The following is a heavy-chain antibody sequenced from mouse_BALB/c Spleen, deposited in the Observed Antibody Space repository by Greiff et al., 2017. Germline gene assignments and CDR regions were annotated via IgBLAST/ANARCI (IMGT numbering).Heavy chain of an antibody. CDR2: INPDSSTI. CDR1: GYDFSSYW. V-gene: IGHV4-1*02. CDR3: AGPVGYSDYAMDY. D-gene: IGHD2-3*01. Sequence: EVKLKESGGGLVQPGGSVKLSCAASGYDFSSYWMSWVRQAPGKGLEWIGEINPDSSTINYTQSLKDKFIITRDNAKTTLYLQMSKVRSEDTALSDCAGPVGYSDYAMDYWGQGTSVTVSS. J-gene: IGHJ4*01.